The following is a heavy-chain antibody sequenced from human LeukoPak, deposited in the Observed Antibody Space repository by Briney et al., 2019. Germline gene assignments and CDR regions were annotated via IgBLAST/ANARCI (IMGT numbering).Heavy chain of an antibody. V-gene: IGHV4-34*01. J-gene: IGHJ4*02. CDR3: ARDPPPYYYDSSGYYLDY. D-gene: IGHD3-22*01. Sequence: SETLSLTCAVYGGSFSGYYWSWIRQPPGKGLEWIGEINHSGSSKYNPSLKSRVTISLDTSKNQLSLKLRSVTAADTAVYYCARDPPPYYYDSSGYYLDYWGQRTLDTVSS. CDR2: INHSGSS. CDR1: GGSFSGYY.